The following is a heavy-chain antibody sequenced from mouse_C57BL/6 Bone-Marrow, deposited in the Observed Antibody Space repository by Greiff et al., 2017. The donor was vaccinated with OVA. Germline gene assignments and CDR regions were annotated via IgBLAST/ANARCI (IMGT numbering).Heavy chain of an antibody. V-gene: IGHV1-15*01. CDR1: GYTFTDYE. Sequence: QVQLQQSGAELVRPGASVTLSCKASGYTFTDYEMHWVKQTPVHGLEWIGAIDPETGGTAYNQKFKGKAILTADKSSSTAYMELRSLTSEDSAVYYCTRGLGRGFDYWGQGTTLTVSS. J-gene: IGHJ2*01. CDR2: IDPETGGT. CDR3: TRGLGRGFDY. D-gene: IGHD4-1*01.